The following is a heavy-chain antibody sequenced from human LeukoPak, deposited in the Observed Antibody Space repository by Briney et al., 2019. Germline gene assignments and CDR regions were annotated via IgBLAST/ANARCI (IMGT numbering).Heavy chain of an antibody. D-gene: IGHD3-10*01. CDR3: ARFDEGFDY. CDR2: ISYDGSNK. CDR1: GITLSSYA. Sequence: PGGSLRLSCAASGITLSSYAMHWVRQAPGKGLEWVAVISYDGSNKYYADSVKGRFTISRDNSKNTLYLQMNSLRAEDTAVYYCARFDEGFDYWGQGTLVTVSS. V-gene: IGHV3-30-3*01. J-gene: IGHJ4*02.